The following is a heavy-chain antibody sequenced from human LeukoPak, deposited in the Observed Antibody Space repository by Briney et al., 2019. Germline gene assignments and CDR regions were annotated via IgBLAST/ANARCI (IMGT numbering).Heavy chain of an antibody. J-gene: IGHJ1*01. D-gene: IGHD2-21*02. CDR3: ARDFGFTVVVTALQH. V-gene: IGHV3-30-3*01. CDR2: ISYDGSNK. CDR1: EFTLSSYA. Sequence: PGTSLRLSCAASEFTLSSYAMHWVRQAPGKGLEWVAVISYDGSNKYYADSVKGRFTISRDNSKNTLYLQMNSLRAEDTAVYYCARDFGFTVVVTALQHWGQGTLVTVSS.